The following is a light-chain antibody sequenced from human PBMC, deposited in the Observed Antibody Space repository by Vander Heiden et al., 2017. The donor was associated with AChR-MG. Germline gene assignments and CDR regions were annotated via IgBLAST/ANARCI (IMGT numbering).Light chain of an antibody. J-gene: IGKJ1*01. Sequence: DIQMTQSPSSLSASVGDRATIAVRESQSISSYLNWYQEKPGKAPKLLIYAASSLQSGVPSRFSGSGSGTDFTLTISSLQPEDFATYYCQQSYSTPWGFGQGTKVEIK. CDR3: QQSYSTPWG. CDR2: AAS. CDR1: QSISSY. V-gene: IGKV1-39*01.